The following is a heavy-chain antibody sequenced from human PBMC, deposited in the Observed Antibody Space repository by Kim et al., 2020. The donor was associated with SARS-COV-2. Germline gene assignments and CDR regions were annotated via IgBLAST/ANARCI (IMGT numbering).Heavy chain of an antibody. CDR3: ARGASSGVPIFGY. J-gene: IGHJ4*02. V-gene: IGHV4-34*01. Sequence: SETLSLTCAVYGGSFSNYYWSWIRQSPGKGLEWIGEINHRGNTNYNPSLESRVTVSADTSKNQLSLKLTSVTAADTALYYCARGASSGVPIFGYWGQGTL. D-gene: IGHD3-3*01. CDR2: INHRGNT. CDR1: GGSFSNYY.